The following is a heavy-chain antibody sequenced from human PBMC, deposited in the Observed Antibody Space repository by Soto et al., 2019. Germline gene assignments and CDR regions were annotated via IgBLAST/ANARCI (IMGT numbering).Heavy chain of an antibody. V-gene: IGHV3-30-3*01. CDR2: ISSDGGNK. CDR3: ARGVTGTKYGVDV. Sequence: QVQLVESGGGVVQPGKSLRLSCAASGFTFSTYAMHWVRQAPGKGLEWVAVISSDGGNKDYAASVKGRFTISRDNFKKTVSLELSSLRREDSAVYYCARGVTGTKYGVDVGGQGTTVPVSS. CDR1: GFTFSTYA. J-gene: IGHJ6*02. D-gene: IGHD1-7*01.